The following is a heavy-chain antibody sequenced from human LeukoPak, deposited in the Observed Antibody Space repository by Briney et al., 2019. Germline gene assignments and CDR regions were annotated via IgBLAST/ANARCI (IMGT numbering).Heavy chain of an antibody. V-gene: IGHV3-48*03. CDR3: PRGGPRRLSYYYFGR. J-gene: IGHJ6*03. D-gene: IGHD1-14*01. CDR2: ISSSGSTI. Sequence: GGSLRLSCAASGFTFSSYEMNWVRQAPGKGLEWVSYISSSGSTIYYADSVKGRFTISRDNAKNSLYLQMNSLRAEDTAVYYCPRGGPRRLSYYYFGRRGQRAQGHGLL. CDR1: GFTFSSYE.